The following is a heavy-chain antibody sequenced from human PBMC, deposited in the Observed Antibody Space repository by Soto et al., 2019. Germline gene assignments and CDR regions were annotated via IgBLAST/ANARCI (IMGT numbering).Heavy chain of an antibody. D-gene: IGHD5-12*01. J-gene: IGHJ3*02. CDR2: IIPIFGTA. CDR1: GGTFSSYA. CDR3: AIGRAGMATILDAFDI. V-gene: IGHV1-69*01. Sequence: QVQLVQSGAEVKKPGSSVKVSCKASGGTFSSYAISWVRQAPGQGLEWMGGIIPIFGTANYAQKFQGRVTITADESTSTAYMALSSLRSEDTAVYYCAIGRAGMATILDAFDIWGQGTMVTVSS.